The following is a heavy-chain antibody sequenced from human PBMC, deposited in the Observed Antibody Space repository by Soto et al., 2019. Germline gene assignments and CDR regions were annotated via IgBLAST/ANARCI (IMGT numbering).Heavy chain of an antibody. V-gene: IGHV3-72*01. Sequence: EVQLVESGGGLVQPGGSLRLSCAASGFTFSDHYMDWVRQAPGKGLEWVGRTRNKANSYTTEYAASVKGRFTISRDDSKNSLYLQMNSLKTEDTAVYYCVRVTIDYYLDYWGQGTLVTVSS. J-gene: IGHJ4*02. CDR3: VRVTIDYYLDY. CDR1: GFTFSDHY. D-gene: IGHD3-3*01. CDR2: TRNKANSYTT.